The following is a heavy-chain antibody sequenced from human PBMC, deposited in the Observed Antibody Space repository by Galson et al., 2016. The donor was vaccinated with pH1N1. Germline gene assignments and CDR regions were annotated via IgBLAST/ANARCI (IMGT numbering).Heavy chain of an antibody. Sequence: SLRLSCAASGFTFSRYGMTWVRQAPGKGLEWVAAIDTSGTKTSSADPVKGRFTISRDNSRNTLFLQMNSLRADDTAVYYCVKGERLDIETPISLDFYYHMDVWGTGTTVTVSS. CDR3: VKGERLDIETPISLDFYYHMDV. CDR1: GFTFSRYG. CDR2: IDTSGTKT. J-gene: IGHJ6*03. V-gene: IGHV3-23*05. D-gene: IGHD2-21*02.